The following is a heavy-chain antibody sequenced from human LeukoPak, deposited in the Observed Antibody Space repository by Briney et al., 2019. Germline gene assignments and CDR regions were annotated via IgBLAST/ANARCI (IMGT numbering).Heavy chain of an antibody. J-gene: IGHJ3*02. Sequence: GASVKVSCKASGYTFTSYDINWVRQATGQGLEWMGWMNPNSGNTGYAQKFQGRVTITRNTSISTAYMELSSLRSEDTAVYYCARAPRGYSYGYWLDAFDIWGQGTMVTVSS. D-gene: IGHD5-18*01. CDR2: MNPNSGNT. CDR3: ARAPRGYSYGYWLDAFDI. CDR1: GYTFTSYD. V-gene: IGHV1-8*03.